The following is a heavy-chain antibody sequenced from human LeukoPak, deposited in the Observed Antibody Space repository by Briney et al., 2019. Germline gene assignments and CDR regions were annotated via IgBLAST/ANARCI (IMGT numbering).Heavy chain of an antibody. J-gene: IGHJ4*02. D-gene: IGHD5-12*01. CDR2: IKSKTDGGTT. CDR1: GFTFSNAW. CDR3: TADLPPPRGYDYPFDY. Sequence: GGSLRLSCAASGFTFSNAWMSWVRQAPGKGLEWVGHIKSKTDGGTTDYAAPVKGRFTISRDDSKNMLYLQMNSLKSEDTAVYYCTADLPPPRGYDYPFDYWAREAWSPSPQ. V-gene: IGHV3-15*01.